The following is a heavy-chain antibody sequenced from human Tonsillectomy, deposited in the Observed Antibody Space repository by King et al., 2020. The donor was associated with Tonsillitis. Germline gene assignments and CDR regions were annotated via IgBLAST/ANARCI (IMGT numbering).Heavy chain of an antibody. CDR1: GFTFSSYG. CDR2: ISYDGSNG. D-gene: IGHD6-13*01. CDR3: AKKSPGTAAAGPDY. V-gene: IGHV3-30*18. Sequence: VQLVESGGGVVQPGRSLRLSCAASGFTFSSYGMHWVRQAPGKGLELVAAISYDGSNGNSADTVQGRFTISRDNSKNRLYLQVNSLRAEDTAMYYCAKKSPGTAAAGPDYWGQGTLVTVSS. J-gene: IGHJ4*02.